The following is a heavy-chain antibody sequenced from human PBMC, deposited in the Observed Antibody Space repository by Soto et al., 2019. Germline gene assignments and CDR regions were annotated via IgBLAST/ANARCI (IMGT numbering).Heavy chain of an antibody. D-gene: IGHD4-17*01. CDR1: GFTFSSYA. CDR3: TKDFGPSDYGDYVFRGTLDY. CDR2: ISGSGGST. J-gene: IGHJ4*02. V-gene: IGHV3-23*01. Sequence: GGSLRLSCAASGFTFSSYAMSWVRQAPGKGLEWVSAISGSGGSTYYADSVKGRFTISRDNSKNTLYLQMNSLRAEDTAVYYCTKDFGPSDYGDYVFRGTLDYWGQGTLVTVSS.